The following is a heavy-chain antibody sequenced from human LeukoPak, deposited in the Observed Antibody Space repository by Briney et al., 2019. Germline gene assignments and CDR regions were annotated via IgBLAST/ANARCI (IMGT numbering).Heavy chain of an antibody. CDR1: GHSTTRGYY. J-gene: IGHJ4*02. Sequence: SETLSLTCAIPGHSTTRGYYWAWFRQSPGKGLEWIATFFQSHKSFYNASLESRVTMSLDTSKSQFSLNLTSVTAADTAVYYCARVVSVPYLLDSWGRGTQVTVSS. CDR3: ARVVSVPYLLDS. CDR2: FFQSHKS. D-gene: IGHD3-10*02. V-gene: IGHV4-38-2*01.